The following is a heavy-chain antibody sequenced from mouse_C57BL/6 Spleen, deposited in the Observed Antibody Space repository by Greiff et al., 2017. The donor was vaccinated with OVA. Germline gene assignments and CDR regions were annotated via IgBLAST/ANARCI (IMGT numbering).Heavy chain of an antibody. D-gene: IGHD1-1*01. CDR3: ARPITTVAPDAMDY. J-gene: IGHJ4*01. CDR2: ISSGGSYT. Sequence: EVQLVESGGDLVKPGGSLKLSCAASGFTFSSYGMSWVRQTPDKRLEWVATISSGGSYTYYPDSVKGRFTISRDNAKNTLYLQMSSLKSEDTAMYYCARPITTVAPDAMDYWGQGTSVTVSS. CDR1: GFTFSSYG. V-gene: IGHV5-6*01.